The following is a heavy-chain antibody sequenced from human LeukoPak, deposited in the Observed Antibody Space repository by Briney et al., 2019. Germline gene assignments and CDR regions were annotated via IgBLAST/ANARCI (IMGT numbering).Heavy chain of an antibody. CDR3: ARAYYYDSSAYSP. CDR2: MNPNSGNT. V-gene: IGHV1-8*01. D-gene: IGHD3-22*01. J-gene: IGHJ5*02. Sequence: ASVKASCKASGYTFTSYDINWVRQATGQGLEWMGWMNPNSGNTGYAQKFQGRVTMTRNTSISTAYMELSSLRSGDTAVYYCARAYYYDSSAYSPWGQGTLVTVSS. CDR1: GYTFTSYD.